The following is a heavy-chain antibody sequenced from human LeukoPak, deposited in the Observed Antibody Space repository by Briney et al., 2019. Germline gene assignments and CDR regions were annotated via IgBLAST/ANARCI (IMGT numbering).Heavy chain of an antibody. CDR1: GFTFSNYG. D-gene: IGHD3-16*01. CDR2: ISYDGSNK. V-gene: IGHV3-30*03. Sequence: GGSLRLSCAASGFTFSNYGIHWVRQAPGKGLEWVAVISYDGSNKYYADSVRGRFTISRDNSKNTLYLEMNSLRAEDTAVYYCAREYDGGNWFDPWGQGTLVTVSS. J-gene: IGHJ5*02. CDR3: AREYDGGNWFDP.